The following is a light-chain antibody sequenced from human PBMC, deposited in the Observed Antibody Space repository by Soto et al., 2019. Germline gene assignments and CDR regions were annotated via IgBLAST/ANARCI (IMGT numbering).Light chain of an antibody. CDR2: CAS. J-gene: IGKJ4*01. CDR1: QSGLYRSNNENY. V-gene: IGKV4-1*01. CDR3: QQYYSTPALT. Sequence: DIVITQAPYPLALSLGGRATINWKSSQSGLYRSNNENYLAWDQQKPRQPPKLLIYCASPPESGLPHRLSGSGSGTDPTLTISSMQAEDVAVYYCQQYYSTPALTFGGGTKVDIK.